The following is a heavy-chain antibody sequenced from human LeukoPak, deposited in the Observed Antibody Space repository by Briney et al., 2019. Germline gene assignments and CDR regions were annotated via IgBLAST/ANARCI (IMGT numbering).Heavy chain of an antibody. V-gene: IGHV4-59*01. J-gene: IGHJ3*02. D-gene: IGHD5-18*01. Sequence: SSETLSLTCTVSGGSISSYYWSWIRQPPGKGLEWIGYIYYSGSTNYNPSLKSRVTISVDTSKNQFSLKLSSVTAADTAVYYCARSGYSYGADAFDIWGQGTMVTVSS. CDR2: IYYSGST. CDR3: ARSGYSYGADAFDI. CDR1: GGSISSYY.